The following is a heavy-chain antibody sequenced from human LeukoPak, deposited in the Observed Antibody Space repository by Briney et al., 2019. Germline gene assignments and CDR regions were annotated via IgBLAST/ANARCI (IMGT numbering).Heavy chain of an antibody. J-gene: IGHJ4*02. D-gene: IGHD3-10*01. CDR3: ARRYTITMVRGGPSDY. CDR1: GYTITGYY. V-gene: IGHV1-2*02. Sequence: GASVKVSYKASGYTITGYYMHWVRQAPGHGLEWMGWMNPNSGGTNYAQKFQGRVTMTRDTSISTAYMELSRLRSDDTAVYYCARRYTITMVRGGPSDYWGQGTLVTVSS. CDR2: MNPNSGGT.